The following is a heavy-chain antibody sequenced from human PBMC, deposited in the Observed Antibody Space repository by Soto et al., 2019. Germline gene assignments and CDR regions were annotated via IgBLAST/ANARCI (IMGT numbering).Heavy chain of an antibody. Sequence: ASVKVSCKASGYTFTSYYIHWVRQAPGEGLEWMGIINPSGGSTSYAQKFQGRVTMTRDTSTSTVYMELSSLRSEDTAVYYCARDWYSSSWSPTGYYYGMDVWGQGTTVTVSS. CDR3: ARDWYSSSWSPTGYYYGMDV. D-gene: IGHD6-13*01. V-gene: IGHV1-46*01. J-gene: IGHJ6*02. CDR2: INPSGGST. CDR1: GYTFTSYY.